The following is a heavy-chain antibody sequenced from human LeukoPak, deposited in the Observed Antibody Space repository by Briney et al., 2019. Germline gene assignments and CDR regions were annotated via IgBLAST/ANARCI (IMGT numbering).Heavy chain of an antibody. V-gene: IGHV3-23*01. CDR2: ISGSGACT. Sequence: GGSQRLSCAASGFTFSNYAMNWVRQAPGKGLEWVSTISGSGACTDYADSVKGRFTISRDNSKNRLYLQMNSLRAEDTAVYYCAKRQWQLHRLSAFDYWGHGTLVTVSS. CDR3: AKRQWQLHRLSAFDY. CDR1: GFTFSNYA. J-gene: IGHJ4*01. D-gene: IGHD2-15*01.